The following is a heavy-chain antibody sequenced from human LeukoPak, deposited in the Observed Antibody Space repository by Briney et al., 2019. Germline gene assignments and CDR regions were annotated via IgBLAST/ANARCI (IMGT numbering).Heavy chain of an antibody. J-gene: IGHJ4*02. Sequence: PGGSLRLSCTTSGFTFSNYWMRWVRQAPGKGLEWVANIKEDGSEKYYVDSVEGRFTISRDNAKNSLYLQMSSLRAEDTAVYYCARDWPSIAARRPRTVDYWGQGTLVTVSS. CDR1: GFTFSNYW. CDR3: ARDWPSIAARRPRTVDY. CDR2: IKEDGSEK. V-gene: IGHV3-7*01. D-gene: IGHD6-6*01.